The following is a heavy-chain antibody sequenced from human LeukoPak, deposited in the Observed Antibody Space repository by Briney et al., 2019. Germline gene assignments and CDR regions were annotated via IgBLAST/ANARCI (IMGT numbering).Heavy chain of an antibody. J-gene: IGHJ4*02. Sequence: PGGSLRLSCAASGFTFDDYAMHWVRQSPGKGLEWVSGISWNSGFTEYADSVKGRFTISRDNAKNSLYLEMNSLRADDTALYYCAKGVPPISWGQGTLVIVSS. CDR1: GFTFDDYA. V-gene: IGHV3-9*01. CDR2: ISWNSGFT. D-gene: IGHD1-1*01. CDR3: AKGVPPIS.